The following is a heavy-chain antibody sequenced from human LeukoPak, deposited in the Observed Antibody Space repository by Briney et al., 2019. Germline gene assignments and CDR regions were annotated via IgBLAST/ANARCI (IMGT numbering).Heavy chain of an antibody. CDR2: ISSSSSTT. V-gene: IGHV3-48*01. Sequence: GGSLRLSCAASGFTFSSYSMNWVRQAPGKGLEWVSYISSSSSTTYYADSVKGRFTISRDNSKNTLYLQMNSLRAEDTAVYYCAKDPHDYWGQGTLVTVSS. J-gene: IGHJ4*02. CDR1: GFTFSSYS. CDR3: AKDPHDY.